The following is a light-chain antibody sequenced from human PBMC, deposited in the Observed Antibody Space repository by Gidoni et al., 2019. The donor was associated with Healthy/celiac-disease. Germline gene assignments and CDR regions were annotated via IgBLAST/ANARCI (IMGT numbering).Light chain of an antibody. Sequence: SYVLTQPPSVSVAPGKTARITCWGNNIGSKSVHWYQQKPGQAPVLVIYYDSDRPSGIPERFSGSNSGNTATLTISRVEAGDEADYYCQMWDSSSDHVVFGGGTKLTVL. J-gene: IGLJ2*01. CDR3: QMWDSSSDHVV. CDR1: NIGSKS. V-gene: IGLV3-21*04. CDR2: YDS.